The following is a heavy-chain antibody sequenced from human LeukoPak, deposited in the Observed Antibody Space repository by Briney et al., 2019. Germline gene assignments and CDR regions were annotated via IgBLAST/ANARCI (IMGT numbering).Heavy chain of an antibody. J-gene: IGHJ4*02. D-gene: IGHD6-6*01. CDR2: IWYDGSNK. Sequence: PGRSLRLSCAASGFTFSSYGMPWVRQAPGKGLEWVAVIWYDGSNKYYADSVKGRFTISRDNSKNTLYLQMNSLRAEDTAVYYCARDSPARGNDYWGQGTLVTVSS. CDR3: ARDSPARGNDY. V-gene: IGHV3-33*01. CDR1: GFTFSSYG.